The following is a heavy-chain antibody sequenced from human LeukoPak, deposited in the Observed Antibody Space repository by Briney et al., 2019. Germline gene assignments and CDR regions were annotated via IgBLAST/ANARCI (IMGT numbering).Heavy chain of an antibody. CDR3: ARKLWFGEPCCYFDY. V-gene: IGHV3-21*01. J-gene: IGHJ4*02. D-gene: IGHD3-10*01. CDR2: ISSSSSYI. Sequence: PGGSLRLSCAASGFTFSSYSMNWVRQAPGKGLEWVSSISSSSSYIYYADSVKGRFTISRDNAKNSLYLQMNSLRAEDTAVYYCARKLWFGEPCCYFDYWGQGPLVTVSS. CDR1: GFTFSSYS.